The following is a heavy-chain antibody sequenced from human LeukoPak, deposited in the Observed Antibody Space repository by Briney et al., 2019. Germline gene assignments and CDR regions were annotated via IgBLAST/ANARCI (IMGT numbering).Heavy chain of an antibody. Sequence: GGSLRLSCAASGFTFSSYEMNWVRQAPGKGLEWVSYISSSGSTIYYADSVKGRFTISRDNAKNSLYLQMNSLRAEDTAVYYCASRLRRITMIVGYDYWGQGTLVTVSS. V-gene: IGHV3-48*03. CDR3: ASRLRRITMIVGYDY. CDR1: GFTFSSYE. D-gene: IGHD3-22*01. J-gene: IGHJ4*02. CDR2: ISSSGSTI.